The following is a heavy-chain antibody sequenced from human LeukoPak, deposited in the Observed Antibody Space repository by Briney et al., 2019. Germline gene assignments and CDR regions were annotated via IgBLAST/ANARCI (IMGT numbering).Heavy chain of an antibody. Sequence: SETLSLTCTVSGGSISSSSYYWGWIRQPPGKGLEWIGSIYYSGSTYYNPSLKSRITISVDTSKNQFSLKLSSVTAADTAVYFCAREGTDCSSTSCFSREDYWGQGTLVTVSS. V-gene: IGHV4-39*07. J-gene: IGHJ4*02. CDR1: GGSISSSSYY. D-gene: IGHD2-2*01. CDR2: IYYSGST. CDR3: AREGTDCSSTSCFSREDY.